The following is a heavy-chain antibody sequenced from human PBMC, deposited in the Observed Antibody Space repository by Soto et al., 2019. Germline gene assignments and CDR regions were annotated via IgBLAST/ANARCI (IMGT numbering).Heavy chain of an antibody. Sequence: SETLSLTCTVSGGSVSSGSYYWSWIRQPPGKGLEWIGYIYYSGSTNYNPSLKSRVTISVDTSKNQFSLKLSSVTAADTAVYYCARDRAAAGTLYFDYWGQGTRVTVSS. CDR1: GGSVSSGSYY. D-gene: IGHD6-13*01. CDR3: ARDRAAAGTLYFDY. J-gene: IGHJ4*02. CDR2: IYYSGST. V-gene: IGHV4-61*01.